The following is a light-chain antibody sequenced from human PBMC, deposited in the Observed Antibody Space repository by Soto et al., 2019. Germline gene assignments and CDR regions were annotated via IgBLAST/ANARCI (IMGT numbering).Light chain of an antibody. J-gene: IGKJ5*01. CDR1: QSITSY. CDR2: GAS. Sequence: EIVLTQSPGTLSLSPGERATLSCRASQSITSYLAWYQQKLGQAPRLLIYGASSRATGTPDGISGGGSGTDFTLTISRLEPEDFAVYYCQHYVTSSITFGQGTRLEIK. V-gene: IGKV3-20*01. CDR3: QHYVTSSIT.